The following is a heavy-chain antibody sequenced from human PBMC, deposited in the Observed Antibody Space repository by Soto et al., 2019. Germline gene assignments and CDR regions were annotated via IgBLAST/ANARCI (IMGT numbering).Heavy chain of an antibody. D-gene: IGHD5-12*01. V-gene: IGHV4-59*01. CDR3: ARAGSGYNIDALDI. J-gene: IGHJ3*02. Sequence: SETLSLTCTVSGDSIRTYFWTWIRQPPGKGLEWIGYVFNSGSTNSNPSLTSRVTILLDTSRNQISLTLSSVTAADTAVYYCARAGSGYNIDALDIWGQGTMVTVSS. CDR1: GDSIRTYF. CDR2: VFNSGST.